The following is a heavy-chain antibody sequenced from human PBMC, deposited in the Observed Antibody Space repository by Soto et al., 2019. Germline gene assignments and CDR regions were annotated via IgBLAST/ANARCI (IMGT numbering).Heavy chain of an antibody. D-gene: IGHD3-22*01. Sequence: GGSLRLSCAASGFTFSSYARSWVRRAPGKGLEWVSAISGSGGSTYYADSVKGRFTISRDNSKNTLYLQMNSLRAEDTAVYYCAKDYYYDSSGYLLFDYWGQGTLVTVSS. V-gene: IGHV3-23*01. CDR1: GFTFSSYA. CDR2: ISGSGGST. CDR3: AKDYYYDSSGYLLFDY. J-gene: IGHJ4*02.